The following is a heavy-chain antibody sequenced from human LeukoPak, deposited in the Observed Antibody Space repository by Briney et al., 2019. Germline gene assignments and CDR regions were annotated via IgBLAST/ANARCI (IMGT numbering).Heavy chain of an antibody. Sequence: SGGSLRLSCAASGFTFSSYWMHWVRQAPGKGLVWVSRINTDGSSTSYADSVKGRFTISRDNAKNTLYLQMNSLRAEDTAVYYCARAEYCSSTSCYTGHFQHWGQGTLVTVSS. CDR1: GFTFSSYW. CDR3: ARAEYCSSTSCYTGHFQH. J-gene: IGHJ1*01. V-gene: IGHV3-74*01. CDR2: INTDGSST. D-gene: IGHD2-2*02.